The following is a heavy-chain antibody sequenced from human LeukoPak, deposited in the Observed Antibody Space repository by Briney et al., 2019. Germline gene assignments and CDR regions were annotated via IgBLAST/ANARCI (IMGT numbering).Heavy chain of an antibody. CDR1: GFTFTNYD. CDR2: ITPSGGST. CDR3: ARAGRVYSNSGMYYFDY. V-gene: IGHV1-46*01. D-gene: IGHD4-11*01. Sequence: ASVKVSCKASGFTFTNYDINWVRQAPGQGLEWIGLITPSGGSTSYAQKFQDRVTMTRDTSTTTVYMELSSLRSEDTAVFYCARAGRVYSNSGMYYFDYWGQGTLVTVSS. J-gene: IGHJ4*02.